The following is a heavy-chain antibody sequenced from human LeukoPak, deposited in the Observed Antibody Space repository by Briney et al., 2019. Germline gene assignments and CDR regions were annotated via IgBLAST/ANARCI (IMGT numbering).Heavy chain of an antibody. V-gene: IGHV4-34*01. J-gene: IGHJ5*02. CDR3: ASGRPVGIAAAASNWFDP. Sequence: SETLSLTCAVYGGSFSGYYWSWIRQPPGKGLEWIGEINHSGSTNYNPSLKSQVTISVDTSKNQFSLKLSSVTAADTAVYYCASGRPVGIAAAASNWFDPWGQGTLVTVSS. CDR1: GGSFSGYY. CDR2: INHSGST. D-gene: IGHD6-13*01.